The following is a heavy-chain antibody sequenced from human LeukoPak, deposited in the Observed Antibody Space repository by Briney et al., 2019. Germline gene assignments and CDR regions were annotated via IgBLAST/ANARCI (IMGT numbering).Heavy chain of an antibody. V-gene: IGHV1-2*02. J-gene: IGHJ4*02. D-gene: IGHD3-22*01. CDR1: GYTFTGYY. Sequence: ASVKVSCKASGYTFTGYYMHWVRQPPGQRLEWMGLINPNSGGTNYAQKFQGRVTMTRDTSISTAYMELRRLRSDDTAVYYCARDKAYTWTYYYDSSGHKTDYWGQGTLVTVSS. CDR2: INPNSGGT. CDR3: ARDKAYTWTYYYDSSGHKTDY.